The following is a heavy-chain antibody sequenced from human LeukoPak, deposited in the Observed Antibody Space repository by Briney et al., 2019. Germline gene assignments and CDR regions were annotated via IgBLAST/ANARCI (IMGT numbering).Heavy chain of an antibody. V-gene: IGHV3-9*01. CDR1: GFTFDDYA. CDR2: ISWNSGSI. D-gene: IGHD3-22*01. Sequence: GRSLRLSCAASGFTFDDYAMHWVRQAPGKGLEWVSGISWNSGSIGYADSVKGRFTISRDNAKNSLYLQMNSLRAEDTALYYCAKDIPNYYDSSGFRGYGMDVWGQGTTVTVSS. J-gene: IGHJ6*02. CDR3: AKDIPNYYDSSGFRGYGMDV.